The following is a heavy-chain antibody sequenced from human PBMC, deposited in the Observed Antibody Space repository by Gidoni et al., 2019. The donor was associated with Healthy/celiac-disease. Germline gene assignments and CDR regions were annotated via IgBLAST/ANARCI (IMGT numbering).Heavy chain of an antibody. Sequence: EVQLVESGGGLVKPGGSLRLSCAASGFTFSSYSMNWVRQAPGKGLEWVSSISSSSSDIYYADSVKGRFTISRDNAKNSLYLQMNSLRAEDTAVYYCARGPPLLRFLEWPYAFDIWGQGTMVTVSS. D-gene: IGHD3-3*01. V-gene: IGHV3-21*01. J-gene: IGHJ3*02. CDR3: ARGPPLLRFLEWPYAFDI. CDR1: GFTFSSYS. CDR2: ISSSSSDI.